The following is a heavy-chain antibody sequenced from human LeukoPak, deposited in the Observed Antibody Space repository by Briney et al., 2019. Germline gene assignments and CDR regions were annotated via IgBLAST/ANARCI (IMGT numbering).Heavy chain of an antibody. Sequence: EASVTVSCKASGYTFTSYYMHWVRQAPGQGLEWMGVSNPSGVGTNYAQKFQGRVTMTRDTSTTTVYMELSSLRSEDTAVYYCAREESGGYFDYWGQGTLVTVSS. J-gene: IGHJ4*02. CDR3: AREESGGYFDY. CDR1: GYTFTSYY. D-gene: IGHD2-8*02. CDR2: SNPSGVGT. V-gene: IGHV1-46*01.